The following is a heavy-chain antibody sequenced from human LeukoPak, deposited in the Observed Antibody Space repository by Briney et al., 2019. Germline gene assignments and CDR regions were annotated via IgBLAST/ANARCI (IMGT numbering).Heavy chain of an antibody. D-gene: IGHD6-6*01. Sequence: SGGSLRLSCTASGFSFSGHWMHWARQLAGKGLDWVSRISPTWSTTSYADSVKGRFTVSRDNAKNTLYLQVNNLRAEDTAVYYCARGPNSNWSGLDFWGQGTLLTVSS. CDR1: GFSFSGHW. CDR3: ARGPNSNWSGLDF. V-gene: IGHV3-74*01. J-gene: IGHJ4*02. CDR2: ISPTWSTT.